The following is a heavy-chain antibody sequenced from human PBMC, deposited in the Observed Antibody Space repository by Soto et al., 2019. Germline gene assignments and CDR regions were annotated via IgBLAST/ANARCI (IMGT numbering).Heavy chain of an antibody. V-gene: IGHV1-69*13. CDR3: ARVGDDSSGFDAFDI. Sequence: SVKVSCKASGGTFSSYAISWVRQAPGQGLEWMGGIIPIFGTANYAQKFQGRVTITADESKSTAYMELSSLRSEDKAVYYCARVGDDSSGFDAFDICGQLTMVPVSS. J-gene: IGHJ3*02. CDR1: GGTFSSYA. CDR2: IIPIFGTA. D-gene: IGHD3-22*01.